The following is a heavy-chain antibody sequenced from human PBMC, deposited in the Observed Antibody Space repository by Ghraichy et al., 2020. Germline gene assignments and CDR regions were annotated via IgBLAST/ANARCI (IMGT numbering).Heavy chain of an antibody. J-gene: IGHJ4*02. CDR2: INPNSGGT. CDR3: ARDIGRDGYNYPVDY. D-gene: IGHD5-24*01. Sequence: ASVKVSCKASGYTFTGYYMHWVRQAPGQGLEWMGWINPNSGGTNYAQKFQGRVTMTRDTSISTAYMELSRLRSDDTAVYYCARDIGRDGYNYPVDYWGQGTLVTVSS. CDR1: GYTFTGYY. V-gene: IGHV1-2*02.